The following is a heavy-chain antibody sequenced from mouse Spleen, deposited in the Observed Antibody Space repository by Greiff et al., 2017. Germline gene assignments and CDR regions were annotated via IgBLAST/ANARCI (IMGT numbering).Heavy chain of an antibody. CDR2: IDPSDSET. CDR1: GYSFTSYW. V-gene: IGHV1S126*01. CDR3: ARSSSPYAMDY. Sequence: QVQLQQSGPQLVRPGASVKISCKASGYSFTSYWMHWVKQRPGQGLEWIGMIDPSDSETRLNQKFKDKATLTVDKSSSTAYMQLSSPTSEDSAVYYCARSSSPYAMDYWGQGTSVTVSS. J-gene: IGHJ4*01. D-gene: IGHD1-1*01.